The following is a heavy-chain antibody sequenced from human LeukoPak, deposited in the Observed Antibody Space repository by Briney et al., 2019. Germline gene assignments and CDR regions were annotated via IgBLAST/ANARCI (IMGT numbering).Heavy chain of an antibody. CDR3: ARATPYYDFWSGYYYYYGMDV. Sequence: ASVKVSCKASGYTFTSYDIKWVRQATGQGLEWMGWMNPNSGNTGYAQKFQGRVTMTRNTSISTAYMELSSLRSEDTAVYYCARATPYYDFWSGYYYYYGMDVWGQGTTVTVSS. J-gene: IGHJ6*02. CDR2: MNPNSGNT. D-gene: IGHD3-3*01. CDR1: GYTFTSYD. V-gene: IGHV1-8*01.